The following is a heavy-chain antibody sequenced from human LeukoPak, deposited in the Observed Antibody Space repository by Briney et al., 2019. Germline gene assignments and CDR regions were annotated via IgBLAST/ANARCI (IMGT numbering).Heavy chain of an antibody. D-gene: IGHD3-16*01. CDR1: GGSISGSGYY. V-gene: IGHV4-39*01. Sequence: SEALSLTCSVSGGSISGSGYYWAWIRQPPGKGLEWIGSIYYTGSTHYDSSLKSRVTMSVDTSKNQFSLKLSSVTAADTAVYYCASPLGGFDNWGQGTLVTVSS. CDR2: IYYTGST. J-gene: IGHJ4*02. CDR3: ASPLGGFDN.